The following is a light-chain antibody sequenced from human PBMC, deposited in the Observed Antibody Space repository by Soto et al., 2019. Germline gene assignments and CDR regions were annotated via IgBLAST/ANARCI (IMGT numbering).Light chain of an antibody. Sequence: DIQMTQSPSSLSASVGDRVTITCRASQSISSYLNWYQQKPGKAPKLLIYAASSLQSGVPSRFSGSGSGTDFTLTISSLQPEDFATYYCQQSYSTPGTLGQGTKADIK. CDR1: QSISSY. CDR3: QQSYSTPGT. CDR2: AAS. J-gene: IGKJ1*01. V-gene: IGKV1-39*01.